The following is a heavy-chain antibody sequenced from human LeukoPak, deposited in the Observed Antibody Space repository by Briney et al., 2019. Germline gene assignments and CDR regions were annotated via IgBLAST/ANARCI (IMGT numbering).Heavy chain of an antibody. V-gene: IGHV3-30*02. Sequence: GGSLRLSCTASGFTFSSYGMHWVRPARGKGLEGVTFIRHDGSATYYAASVEGRFTSSRDNSKSTVYLEVNSLRPEDTAVYYCARLMVGQAGVGATHLDYWGQGTLLSVSS. CDR1: GFTFSSYG. CDR2: IRHDGSAT. D-gene: IGHD1-26*01. J-gene: IGHJ4*02. CDR3: ARLMVGQAGVGATHLDY.